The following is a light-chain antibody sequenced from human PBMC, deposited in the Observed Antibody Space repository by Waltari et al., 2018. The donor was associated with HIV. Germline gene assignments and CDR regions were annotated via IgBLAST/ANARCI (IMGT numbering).Light chain of an antibody. Sequence: DIVMTQSPLSLPVTPGEPASISCQSSQSLLHSNGYNYLDWYLQKPGQSPQLLIYLGSNRASGVPDRFSGSGSGTDFTLKISRVEADDVGIYYCMQALQTPDTFGQGTKLEIK. CDR1: QSLLHSNGYNY. J-gene: IGKJ2*01. CDR3: MQALQTPDT. CDR2: LGS. V-gene: IGKV2-28*01.